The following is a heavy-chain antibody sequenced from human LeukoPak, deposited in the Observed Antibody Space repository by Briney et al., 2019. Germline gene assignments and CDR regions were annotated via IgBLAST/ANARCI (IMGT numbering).Heavy chain of an antibody. CDR3: ASNSNSGYYYYYMDV. CDR1: GYTFTGYY. V-gene: IGHV1-2*02. CDR2: INPNSGGT. J-gene: IGHJ6*03. Sequence: ASVKVSCKASGYTFTGYYTHWMRQAPGQGLEWMGWINPNSGGTNYAQKFQGRVTVTRDTSISTAYMELSRLRSDDTAVYYCASNSNSGYYYYYMDVWGKGTTVTVSS. D-gene: IGHD4-11*01.